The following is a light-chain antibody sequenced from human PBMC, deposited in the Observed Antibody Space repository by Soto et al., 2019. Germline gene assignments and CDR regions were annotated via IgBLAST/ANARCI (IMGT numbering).Light chain of an antibody. V-gene: IGLV1-44*01. Sequence: QSVLTQPPSASGTPGQRVTISCSGSRSNIGSNTVSWYQQLPGTAPKLLIQTNNQRPSGVPDRFSGSKSGTSASLAISGLQSEDEADYSCAAWDDSMTVVFGGGTKLTVL. J-gene: IGLJ3*02. CDR1: RSNIGSNT. CDR3: AAWDDSMTVV. CDR2: TNN.